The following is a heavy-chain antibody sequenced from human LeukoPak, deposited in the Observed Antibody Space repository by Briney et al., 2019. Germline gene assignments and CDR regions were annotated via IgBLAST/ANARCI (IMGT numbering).Heavy chain of an antibody. CDR2: ISVRSNYI. Sequence: GGSLRLSCAASGYTFSSYSINWVRQAPGKGLEWVSSISVRSNYIYYADSVRGRFSISRDDARGSLYLQMNSLRAEDTAVYYCVRLRRNSDTSGYYYYYDYWGQGTLVTVSS. CDR1: GYTFSSYS. J-gene: IGHJ4*02. D-gene: IGHD3-22*01. CDR3: VRLRRNSDTSGYYYYYDY. V-gene: IGHV3-21*01.